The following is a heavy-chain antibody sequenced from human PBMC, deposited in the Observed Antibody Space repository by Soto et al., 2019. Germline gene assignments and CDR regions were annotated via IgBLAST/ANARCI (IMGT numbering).Heavy chain of an antibody. CDR3: ARPSGSYGDYAWSLKY. CDR2: ISAYSGDT. Sequence: QVQLVQSGAEVKKPGASVKVSCKASGYTFTGYSVGWVRQAPGQGLEWMGWISAYSGDTYYAQRFQDRLTMTTDASTSPAYMELPSLRSDDTALYYCARPSGSYGDYAWSLKYWGQGTLVTVSS. J-gene: IGHJ4*02. D-gene: IGHD4-17*01. V-gene: IGHV1-18*01. CDR1: GYTFTGYS.